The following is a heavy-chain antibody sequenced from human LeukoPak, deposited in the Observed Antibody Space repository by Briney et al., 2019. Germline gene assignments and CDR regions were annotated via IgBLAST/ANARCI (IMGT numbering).Heavy chain of an antibody. D-gene: IGHD2-15*01. CDR2: IYYSGSS. V-gene: IGHV4-39*02. CDR1: GGSISSSSSY. CDR3: ARDFLTVVAPTPFDY. J-gene: IGHJ4*02. Sequence: SETLSLTCSVSGGSISSSSSYWGWIRQPPGKGLEWIGSIYYSGSSFDNPALKSRVTISVDTSKNQFSLRLSSVTAADTAVYYCARDFLTVVAPTPFDYWGQGTLVTVSS.